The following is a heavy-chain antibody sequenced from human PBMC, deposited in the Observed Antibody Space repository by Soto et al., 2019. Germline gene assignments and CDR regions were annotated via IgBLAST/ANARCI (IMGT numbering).Heavy chain of an antibody. V-gene: IGHV4-34*01. Sequence: SETLSLTCAVYGGSFSGYYWSWIRQPPGKGLEWIGEINHSGSTNYNPSLKSRVTISVDTSKNQFSLKLSSVTAADTAVYYCASEYSSSSFYYYGMDVWGQGTTVTVSS. CDR1: GGSFSGYY. CDR2: INHSGST. D-gene: IGHD6-6*01. CDR3: ASEYSSSSFYYYGMDV. J-gene: IGHJ6*02.